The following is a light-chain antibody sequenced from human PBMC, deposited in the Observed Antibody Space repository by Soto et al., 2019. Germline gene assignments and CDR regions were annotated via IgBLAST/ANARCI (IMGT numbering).Light chain of an antibody. CDR1: PSDVGGYIS. CDR2: EVG. V-gene: IGLV2-8*01. Sequence: LTHPPSASVSRWHSVTICFTGTPSDVGGYISVSWYQKHPGKAPKLLIYEVGRRPSGVPDRFSGYKSGSTAFLIVSGLQAEDEAEYYCSSYAGFNTYLFGTGTKVTVL. CDR3: SSYAGFNTYL. J-gene: IGLJ1*01.